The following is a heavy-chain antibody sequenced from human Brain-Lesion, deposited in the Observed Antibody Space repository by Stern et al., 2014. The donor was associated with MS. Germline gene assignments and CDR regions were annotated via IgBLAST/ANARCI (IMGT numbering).Heavy chain of an antibody. D-gene: IGHD2-15*01. CDR1: GGSVSSTSYA. J-gene: IGHJ5*02. CDR3: AGEEDIRYCSGGSCTGNWFDP. CDR2: IYYSGNT. V-gene: IGHV4-39*01. Sequence: VQLVESGPGLVKPSETLSLTCTVAGGSVSSTSYAWAWIRQPPGKGLEWIGAIYYSGNTYYSPSLKGRLTISLDTPKNQFSLHLRSVTAADTAVYYCAGEEDIRYCSGGSCTGNWFDPWGQGTLVTVSS.